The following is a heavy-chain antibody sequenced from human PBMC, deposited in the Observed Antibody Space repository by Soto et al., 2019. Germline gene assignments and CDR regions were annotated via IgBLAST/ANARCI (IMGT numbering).Heavy chain of an antibody. CDR2: ISYDGSNQ. V-gene: IGHV3-30*18. CDR1: GFTFSTYG. Sequence: QVQLVESGGGLVQPGRSLKLSCAASGFTFSTYGMHWVRQSPGKGLEWVAVISYDGSNQYYRDSVRDSFTISRDNSRNTVYLQINSLREEDTAVYYCAKDEGRFLKYYCNCGVDAWGRGTTVTVS. J-gene: IGHJ6*02. D-gene: IGHD3-3*01. CDR3: AKDEGRFLKYYCNCGVDA.